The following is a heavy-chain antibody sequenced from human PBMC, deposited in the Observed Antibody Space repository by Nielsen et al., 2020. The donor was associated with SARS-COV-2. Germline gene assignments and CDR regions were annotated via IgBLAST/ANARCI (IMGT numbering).Heavy chain of an antibody. J-gene: IGHJ5*02. CDR1: GYTFTGHY. V-gene: IGHV1-2*06. Sequence: ASVKASCRASGYTFTGHYMHWVRQAPGQGLEWMGRNNPNSAGTNYAQRFKGRVTLTTDTSISTAYMDLSRLRSDDTAVYYCARDEYNYGYNWFDTWGQGTLVTVSS. CDR3: ARDEYNYGYNWFDT. CDR2: NNPNSAGT. D-gene: IGHD5-18*01.